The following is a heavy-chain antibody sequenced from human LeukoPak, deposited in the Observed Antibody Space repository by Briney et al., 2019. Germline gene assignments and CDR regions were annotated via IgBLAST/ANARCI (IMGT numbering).Heavy chain of an antibody. J-gene: IGHJ4*02. CDR2: ISSRGST. V-gene: IGHV4-59*08. CDR1: RGSISGYF. D-gene: IGHD1-26*01. CDR3: ARLGATWNREFDY. Sequence: SETLSLTCTVSRGSISGYFWTWIRQPPGQGPEYIGHISSRGSTNYNPSLKSRVTISVDTSKNQFSLKLSSVTAADTAVYYCARLGATWNREFDYWGQGTLVTVSS.